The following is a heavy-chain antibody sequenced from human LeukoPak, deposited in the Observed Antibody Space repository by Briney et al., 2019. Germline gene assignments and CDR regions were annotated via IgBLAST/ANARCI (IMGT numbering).Heavy chain of an antibody. D-gene: IGHD3-16*01. CDR3: ARDANYHDSDAYYDALDI. CDR1: GGTFISYA. J-gene: IGHJ3*02. Sequence: SVKVSCKASGGTFISYAISWVRQAPGQGLEWMGGIIPIFGTANYAQKFQGRVTITADESTSTAYMELSSLRSEDTAVYYCARDANYHDSDAYYDALDIWGQGTLVTVSS. CDR2: IIPIFGTA. V-gene: IGHV1-69*13.